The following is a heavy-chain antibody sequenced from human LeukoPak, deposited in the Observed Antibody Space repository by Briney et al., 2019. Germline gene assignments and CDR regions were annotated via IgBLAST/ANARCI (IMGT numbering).Heavy chain of an antibody. CDR3: AVYAPGYCSGGSCYSVIDYFDY. V-gene: IGHV1-18*01. J-gene: IGHJ4*02. CDR2: ISAYNGNT. Sequence: GASVNVSYKASGYTFTSYGISWVRQAPGQGLEWMGWISAYNGNTNYAQKLQGRVTMTTDTSTSTAYMELRSLRSDDTAVYYCAVYAPGYCSGGSCYSVIDYFDYWGQGTLVTVSS. CDR1: GYTFTSYG. D-gene: IGHD2-15*01.